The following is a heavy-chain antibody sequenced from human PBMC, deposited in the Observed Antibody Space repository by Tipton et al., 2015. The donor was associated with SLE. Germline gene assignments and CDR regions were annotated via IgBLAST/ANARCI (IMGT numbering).Heavy chain of an antibody. D-gene: IGHD3-10*01. CDR2: MDPNSGVT. CDR3: ARGVVEVARSGELLPWFDP. V-gene: IGHV1-2*02. CDR1: GYTFTGHY. Sequence: QLVQSGAEVKKPGASVKVSCKASGYTFTGHYMHWVRQAPGQGLEWMGWMDPNSGVTNSAQKFQGRVTMTRDTSIRTAYMELSRLRFDDTAIYYCARGVVEVARSGELLPWFDPWGQGTLVTVSS. J-gene: IGHJ5*02.